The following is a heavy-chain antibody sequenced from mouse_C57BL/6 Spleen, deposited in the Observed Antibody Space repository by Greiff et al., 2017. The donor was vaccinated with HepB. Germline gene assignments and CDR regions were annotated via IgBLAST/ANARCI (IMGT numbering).Heavy chain of an antibody. J-gene: IGHJ2*01. Sequence: VKLMESGAELARPGASVKLSCKASGYTFTSYGISWVKQRTGQGLEWIGEIYPRSGNTYYNEKFKGKATLTADKSSSTAYMELRSLTSEDSAVYFCARGGPDYYGVDYWGQGTTLTVSS. CDR1: GYTFTSYG. CDR3: ARGGPDYYGVDY. V-gene: IGHV1-81*01. CDR2: IYPRSGNT. D-gene: IGHD1-1*01.